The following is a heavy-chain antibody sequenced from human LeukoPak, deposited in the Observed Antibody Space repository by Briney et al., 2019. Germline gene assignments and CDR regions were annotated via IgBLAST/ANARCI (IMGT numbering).Heavy chain of an antibody. CDR3: ARDYPTGDTIFGVVIMDRFDY. J-gene: IGHJ4*02. Sequence: GGALRLSCAASGFTFSNYWMRWVRQAPGKALEWVANIKQDVSEKFYVVYVVGRFTISRDNAKNSLSLQMNSLGGEDTAVYYCARDYPTGDTIFGVVIMDRFDYWGQGTQVTVSS. CDR1: GFTFSNYW. V-gene: IGHV3-7*01. D-gene: IGHD3-3*01. CDR2: IKQDVSEK.